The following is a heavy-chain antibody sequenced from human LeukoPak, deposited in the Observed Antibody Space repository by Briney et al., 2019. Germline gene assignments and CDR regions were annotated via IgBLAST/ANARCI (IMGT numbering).Heavy chain of an antibody. V-gene: IGHV4-31*03. CDR3: ARRYCSSTSCYPHWYFDL. D-gene: IGHD2-2*01. CDR1: GGSISSSSYY. Sequence: PSETPSLTCTVSGGSISSSSYYWSWIRQHPGKGLEWIGYIYYSGSTYYNPSLKSRVTISVDTSKNQFSLKLSSVTAADTAVYYCARRYCSSTSCYPHWYFDLWGRGTLVTVSS. CDR2: IYYSGST. J-gene: IGHJ2*01.